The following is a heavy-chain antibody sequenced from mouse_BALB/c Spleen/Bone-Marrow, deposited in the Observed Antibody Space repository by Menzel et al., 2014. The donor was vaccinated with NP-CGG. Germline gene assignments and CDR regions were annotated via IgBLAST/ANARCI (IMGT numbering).Heavy chain of an antibody. Sequence: QVQLKQSGAELVKPGASVKLSCKTSGYTFTSYRIQWVKQRPGQGLGWIGEMFPRTGATYYNERFRGRATLTIDTSSSTAYMQLSSLTSEDSAVYFCARRDYDYDAYSMDYWGQGTPVTVSS. D-gene: IGHD2-4*01. V-gene: IGHV1S132*01. CDR2: MFPRTGAT. CDR1: GYTFTSYR. J-gene: IGHJ4*01. CDR3: ARRDYDYDAYSMDY.